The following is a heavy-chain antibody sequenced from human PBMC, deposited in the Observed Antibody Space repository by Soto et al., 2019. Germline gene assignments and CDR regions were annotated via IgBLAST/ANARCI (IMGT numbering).Heavy chain of an antibody. CDR3: ARVGDYYDSSGYYGWFDP. CDR2: IYHSGST. D-gene: IGHD3-22*01. Sequence: QLQLQESGSGLVKPSQTLSLTCAVSGGSISSGGYSWSCIRQPPGKGLEWIGYIYHSGSTYYNPSLKSRVTISVDRSKNQFSLKLSSVTAADTAVYYCARVGDYYDSSGYYGWFDPWGQGTLVTVSS. CDR1: GGSISSGGYS. V-gene: IGHV4-30-2*01. J-gene: IGHJ5*02.